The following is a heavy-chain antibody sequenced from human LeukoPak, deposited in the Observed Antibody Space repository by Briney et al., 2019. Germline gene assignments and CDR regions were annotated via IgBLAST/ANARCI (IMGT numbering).Heavy chain of an antibody. J-gene: IGHJ4*02. CDR3: ARGALKAAATDFDY. Sequence: GGSLRLSCAASGFTFDDYGMSWVRQAPGKGLEWVSGINWNGGSTGYADSVKGRFTISRDNAKNSLYLQMNSLRAEDTALYYCARGALKAAATDFDYWGQGTLVTVSS. D-gene: IGHD6-13*01. V-gene: IGHV3-20*04. CDR2: INWNGGST. CDR1: GFTFDDYG.